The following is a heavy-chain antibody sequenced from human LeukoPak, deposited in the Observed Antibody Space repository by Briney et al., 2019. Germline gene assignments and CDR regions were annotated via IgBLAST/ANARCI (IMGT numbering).Heavy chain of an antibody. J-gene: IGHJ4*02. CDR2: IYYSGST. Sequence: PSETLSLTCTVSGDSISSGGYYWSWIRQHPGKGLEWIGYIYYSGSTYYNPSLKSRVTISVDTSKNQFSLKLSSVTAADTAVYYCAGTSRGFHGGSDYWGQGTLVTVSS. CDR1: GDSISSGGYY. V-gene: IGHV4-31*03. CDR3: AGTSRGFHGGSDY. D-gene: IGHD3-16*01.